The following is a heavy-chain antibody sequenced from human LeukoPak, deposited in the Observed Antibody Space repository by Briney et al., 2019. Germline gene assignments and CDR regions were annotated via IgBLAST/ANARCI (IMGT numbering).Heavy chain of an antibody. CDR1: GFTISSNY. V-gene: IGHV3-53*01. D-gene: IGHD7-27*01. CDR3: VRGLSGVSSWYFDL. J-gene: IGHJ2*01. CDR2: LHSGGHT. Sequence: GGSLRLSCAASGFTISSNYLSWVGQAPGKGLVWISALHSGGHTFYADSVRGRFTISRDISKNTLYLQMNDLGAEDTALYYCVRGLSGVSSWYFDLWGRGTLVSVSS.